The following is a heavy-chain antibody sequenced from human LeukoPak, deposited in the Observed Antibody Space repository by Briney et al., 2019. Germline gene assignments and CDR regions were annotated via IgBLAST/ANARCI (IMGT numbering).Heavy chain of an antibody. D-gene: IGHD6-19*01. Sequence: ASVKVSCKASGYTFTSYDIDWVRQATGQGLEWMGWMNPNSGNTGYAQKFQGRVTITRNTSISTAYMELSSLRSEDTAVYYCARESYQIGHSSGWPPRYGMDVWGQGITVTVSS. J-gene: IGHJ6*02. CDR1: GYTFTSYD. CDR3: ARESYQIGHSSGWPPRYGMDV. CDR2: MNPNSGNT. V-gene: IGHV1-8*03.